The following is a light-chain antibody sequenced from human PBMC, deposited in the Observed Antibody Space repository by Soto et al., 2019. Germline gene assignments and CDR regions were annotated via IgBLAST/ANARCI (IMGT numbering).Light chain of an antibody. Sequence: EIVSTLSPGTLSLSPGEIATLSCSSSQSVSSNSLAWHQQKPGQAPRLLMYAASSRAAGTPDRFSGSGSGTDFTLTISRLEPEDFAVYYCQQHGTWGITFGPGTKVDIK. J-gene: IGKJ3*01. CDR3: QQHGTWGIT. V-gene: IGKV3-20*01. CDR1: QSVSSNS. CDR2: AAS.